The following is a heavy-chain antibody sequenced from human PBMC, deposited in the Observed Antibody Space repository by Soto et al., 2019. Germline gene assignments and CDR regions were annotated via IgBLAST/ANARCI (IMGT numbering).Heavy chain of an antibody. Sequence: WGSLRLSCVVSGITFSSEGMTWVRQARWRGLEWVSGINGSGVSTYYAYSFKGRFIISRYNSKNTLFLQMNSLRADDTAVYYCGVISSNWYPSHFQNWGQGTMV. J-gene: IGHJ6*01. CDR3: GVISSNWYPSHFQN. CDR1: GITFSSEG. D-gene: IGHD6-13*01. V-gene: IGHV3-23*01. CDR2: INGSGVST.